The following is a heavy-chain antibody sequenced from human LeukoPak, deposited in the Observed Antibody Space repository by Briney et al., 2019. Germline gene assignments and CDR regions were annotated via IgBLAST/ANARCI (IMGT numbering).Heavy chain of an antibody. CDR3: ARDKTAQQPRPDNIYWYFDL. Sequence: PGGSLRLSCAASGFTFSSYSMNWVRQAPGKGLEWVSYISSSSSTIYYADSVKGRFTISRDNAKNSLYLQMNSLRAEDTAVYYCARDKTAQQPRPDNIYWYFDLWGRGTLVTVSS. CDR1: GFTFSSYS. V-gene: IGHV3-48*01. J-gene: IGHJ2*01. CDR2: ISSSSSTI. D-gene: IGHD6-13*01.